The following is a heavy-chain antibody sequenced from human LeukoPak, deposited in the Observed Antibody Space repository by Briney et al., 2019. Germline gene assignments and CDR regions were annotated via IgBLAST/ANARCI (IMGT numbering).Heavy chain of an antibody. Sequence: ASVKVSCKVSGYTLTELSMHWVRQAPGKGLEWMGGFDPEDGETIYAQKFKGRVTMTEDTSTDTAYMELSSLRSEDTAVYYCATFRSNWILDPFDYWGQGTLVTVSS. V-gene: IGHV1-24*01. CDR2: FDPEDGET. D-gene: IGHD1-1*01. CDR3: ATFRSNWILDPFDY. J-gene: IGHJ4*02. CDR1: GYTLTELS.